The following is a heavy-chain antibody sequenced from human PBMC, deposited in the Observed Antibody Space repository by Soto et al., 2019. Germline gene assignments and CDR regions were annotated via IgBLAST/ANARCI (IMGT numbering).Heavy chain of an antibody. D-gene: IGHD3-16*02. CDR2: LSYSGST. CDR3: ARQWTTDGREDLSATYNWFDP. CDR1: GDSISSVGYY. J-gene: IGHJ5*02. Sequence: PSETVSLTCTVSGDSISSVGYYWNWIRQHPGKGLEWIGYLSYSGSTYYNPSLKSRLTISVDTSKNQFSLKLSSVTAADTAVYYCARQWTTDGREDLSATYNWFDPWGQGTLVTVSS. V-gene: IGHV4-31*03.